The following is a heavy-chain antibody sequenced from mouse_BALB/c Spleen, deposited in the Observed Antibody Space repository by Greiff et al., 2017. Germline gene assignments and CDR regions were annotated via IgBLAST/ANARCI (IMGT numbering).Heavy chain of an antibody. CDR2: ISSGGSYT. CDR1: GFTFSSYA. J-gene: IGHJ4*01. Sequence: EVQLVESGGGLVKPGGSLKLSCAASGFTFSSYAMSWVRQTPEKRLEWVATISSGGSYTYYPDSVKGRFTISRDNAKNTLYLQMSSLRSEDTAMYYCARQEASTGYYYAMDYWGQGTSVTVSS. D-gene: IGHD1-1*01. CDR3: ARQEASTGYYYAMDY. V-gene: IGHV5-9-3*01.